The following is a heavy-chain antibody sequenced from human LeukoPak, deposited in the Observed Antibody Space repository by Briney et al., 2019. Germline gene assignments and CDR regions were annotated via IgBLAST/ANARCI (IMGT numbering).Heavy chain of an antibody. J-gene: IGHJ4*02. V-gene: IGHV1-69*13. CDR2: ITPIFGTA. Sequence: ASVKVSCKASGGXFSSYAISWVRQAPGQGLEWMGGITPIFGTANYAQKFQGRVTITADESTSTAYMELSSLRSEDTAVYYCARLSTSGVTNDYWGQGTLVTVSS. CDR3: ARLSTSGVTNDY. CDR1: GGXFSSYA. D-gene: IGHD3-10*01.